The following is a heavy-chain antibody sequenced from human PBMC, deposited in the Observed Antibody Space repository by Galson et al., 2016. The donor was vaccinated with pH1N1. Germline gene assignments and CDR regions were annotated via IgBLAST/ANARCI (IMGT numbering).Heavy chain of an antibody. D-gene: IGHD5-24*01. CDR1: GGTFSSYA. CDR3: AWYRDGYNSPFDY. J-gene: IGHJ4*02. CDR2: IIPIIGIA. V-gene: IGHV1-69*04. Sequence: SVKVSCKASGGTFSSYAISWVRQAPGQGLEWMGRIIPIIGIANYAQNFQGRVTITADESTSTAYMELSSLRSEDTAVYYCAWYRDGYNSPFDYWGQGTLVTVSS.